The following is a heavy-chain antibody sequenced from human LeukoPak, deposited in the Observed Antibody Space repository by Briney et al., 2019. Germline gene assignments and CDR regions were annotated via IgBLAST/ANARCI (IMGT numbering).Heavy chain of an antibody. CDR2: IYYSGST. D-gene: IGHD4-17*01. V-gene: IGHV4-59*01. Sequence: SETLSLTCTVPGGSISSYYWSWIRQPPGKGLEWIGYIYYSGSTNYNPSLKSRVSILVDTSNNQFSLKLSSVTAADTAVYYCATMDGDSSDNWFDPWGQGALVTVSS. J-gene: IGHJ5*02. CDR3: ATMDGDSSDNWFDP. CDR1: GGSISSYY.